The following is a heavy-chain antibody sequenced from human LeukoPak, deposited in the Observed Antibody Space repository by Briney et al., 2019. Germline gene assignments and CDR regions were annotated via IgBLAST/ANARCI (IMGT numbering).Heavy chain of an antibody. J-gene: IGHJ6*02. CDR3: ARGYYDFWSGYYTDARGMDV. CDR2: INPNSGST. V-gene: IGHV1-2*02. D-gene: IGHD3-3*01. CDR1: GHTFTGYY. Sequence: GASVKVSCKASGHTFTGYYMHWVRQAPGQGLEWMGWINPNSGSTNYAQKFQGRVTMTRDTSISTAYMELSRLRSDDTAVYYCARGYYDFWSGYYTDARGMDVWGQGTTVTVSS.